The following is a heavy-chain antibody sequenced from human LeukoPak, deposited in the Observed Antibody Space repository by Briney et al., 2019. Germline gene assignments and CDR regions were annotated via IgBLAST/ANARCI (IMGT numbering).Heavy chain of an antibody. CDR1: GFTFSDYY. J-gene: IGHJ4*02. CDR3: AKGDGDYSGSYFDY. D-gene: IGHD4-17*01. CDR2: ISYDGSNK. Sequence: GGSLRLSCAASGFTFSDYYMSWIRQAPGKGLEWVAVISYDGSNKYYADSVKGRFTISRDNSKNTLYLQMNSLRAEDTAVYYCAKGDGDYSGSYFDYWGQGTLVTVSS. V-gene: IGHV3-30*18.